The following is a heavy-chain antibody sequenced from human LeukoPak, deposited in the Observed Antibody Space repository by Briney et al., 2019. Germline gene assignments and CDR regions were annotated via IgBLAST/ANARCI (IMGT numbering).Heavy chain of an antibody. CDR1: GFTFSSYS. V-gene: IGHV3-21*01. Sequence: GGSLRLSCAASGFTFSSYSMNWVRQAPGKGLEWVSSISSSSSYIYYADSVKGRFTISRDNAKNSLYLQMNSLRAEDTAVYYCARDPPLNYDSSGYPLPRGGLDYWGQGALVTVSS. J-gene: IGHJ4*02. CDR2: ISSSSSYI. D-gene: IGHD3-22*01. CDR3: ARDPPLNYDSSGYPLPRGGLDY.